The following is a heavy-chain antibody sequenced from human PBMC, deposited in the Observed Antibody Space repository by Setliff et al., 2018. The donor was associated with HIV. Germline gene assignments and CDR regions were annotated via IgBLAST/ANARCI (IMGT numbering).Heavy chain of an antibody. Sequence: KPSETLSLTCAVYGGSFNAYYWSWIRQPPGKGLEWIGEINHSGSTNYNPSLEARVTMSVDTSKNEFSLKLNSVTAADTAVYFCARDLHANFHVIEIWGPGTMVTVSS. CDR2: INHSGST. D-gene: IGHD3-16*02. J-gene: IGHJ3*02. CDR3: ARDLHANFHVIEI. CDR1: GGSFNAYY. V-gene: IGHV4-34*01.